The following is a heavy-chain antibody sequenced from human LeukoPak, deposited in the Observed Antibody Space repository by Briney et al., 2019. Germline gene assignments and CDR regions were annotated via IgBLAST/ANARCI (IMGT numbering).Heavy chain of an antibody. CDR3: ARAGGDSDAFDI. CDR1: GGTFSSYA. CDR2: IIPIFGTA. D-gene: IGHD2-21*02. Sequence: SVKVSCKASGGTFSSYAISWVRQAPGQGLEWMGGIIPIFGTANYAQKFQGRVTITTDESTSPAYMELSSLRSEDTAVYYCARAGGDSDAFDIWGQGTMVTVSS. V-gene: IGHV1-69*05. J-gene: IGHJ3*02.